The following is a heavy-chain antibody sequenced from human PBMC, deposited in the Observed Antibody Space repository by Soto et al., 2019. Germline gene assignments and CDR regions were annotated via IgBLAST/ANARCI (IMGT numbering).Heavy chain of an antibody. V-gene: IGHV1-69*13. J-gene: IGHJ4*02. CDR1: GGTFSSYA. Sequence: SVKVSCKASGGTFSSYAISWVRQAPGQGLEWMGGIIPISGTANYAQKFQGRVTITADESTSTAYMELSSLRSEDTAVYYCARDYPSTIFGEPSCDWAQGTLVPVSS. CDR3: ARDYPSTIFGEPSCD. D-gene: IGHD3-3*01. CDR2: IIPISGTA.